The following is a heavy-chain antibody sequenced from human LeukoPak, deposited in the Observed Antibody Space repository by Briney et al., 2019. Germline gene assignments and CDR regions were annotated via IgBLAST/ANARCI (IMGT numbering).Heavy chain of an antibody. CDR3: AKEEGQVPGPLVVAGTYYFDY. D-gene: IGHD2-15*01. J-gene: IGHJ4*02. Sequence: ASVRVSCKASGYTFTSNHIHWVRQAPGQGLEWMGIINPSGRSTNYAQKFQGRVTMTSDTSMSTVFMELTSLRSEDTAVYYCAKEEGQVPGPLVVAGTYYFDYWGQGTLVTVS. CDR2: INPSGRST. CDR1: GYTFTSNH. V-gene: IGHV1-46*01.